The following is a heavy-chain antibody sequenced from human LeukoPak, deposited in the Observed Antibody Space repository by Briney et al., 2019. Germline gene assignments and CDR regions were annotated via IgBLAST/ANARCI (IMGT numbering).Heavy chain of an antibody. CDR2: ISYDGSNK. D-gene: IGHD6-6*01. J-gene: IGHJ6*03. V-gene: IGHV3-30-3*01. CDR1: GFTFSSYA. Sequence: PGRSLRLSCAASGFTFSSYAMHWVRQAPGKGLEWVAVISYDGSNKYYADSVKGRFTISRDNSKNTLYLQMNSLRAEDTAVYYCARDLREYSSSYYYYYMDVWGKGTTVTVSS. CDR3: ARDLREYSSSYYYYYMDV.